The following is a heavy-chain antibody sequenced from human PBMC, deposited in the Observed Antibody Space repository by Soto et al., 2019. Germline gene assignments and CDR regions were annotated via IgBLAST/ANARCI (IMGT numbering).Heavy chain of an antibody. J-gene: IGHJ6*03. Sequence: GGSLRLSCAASGFTFSSYAMSWVRQAPGKGLEWVSAISGSGGSTYYADSVKGRFTISRDNSKNTLYLQMNSLRAEDTAVYYCAKRPDYGDQLVPYYYYYMDVWGKGTTVTVSS. V-gene: IGHV3-23*01. CDR1: GFTFSSYA. CDR3: AKRPDYGDQLVPYYYYYMDV. CDR2: ISGSGGST. D-gene: IGHD4-17*01.